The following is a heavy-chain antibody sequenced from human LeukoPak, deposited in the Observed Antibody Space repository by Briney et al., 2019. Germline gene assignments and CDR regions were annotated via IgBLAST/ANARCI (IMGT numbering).Heavy chain of an antibody. V-gene: IGHV1-46*01. CDR1: GYTFTSYY. CDR3: ARVKGRDGYKPPHYYFDY. Sequence: EASVKVSCKASGYTFTSYYMHWVRQAPGQGLEWMGIINPSGGSTSYAQKFQGRVTTTRDTSTSTVYMELSSLRSEDTAVYYCARVKGRDGYKPPHYYFDYWGQGTLVTVSS. D-gene: IGHD5-24*01. J-gene: IGHJ4*02. CDR2: INPSGGST.